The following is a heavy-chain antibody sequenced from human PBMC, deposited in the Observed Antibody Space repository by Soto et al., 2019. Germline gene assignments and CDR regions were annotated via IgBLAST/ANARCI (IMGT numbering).Heavy chain of an antibody. D-gene: IGHD2-15*01. CDR2: ISSSSSYI. CDR1: GFTFSSYS. CDR3: ARDLWTKGVVVAATSGSYFDY. Sequence: GGSLRLSCAASGFTFSSYSMNWVRQAPGKGLEWVSSISSSSSYIYYADSVKGRFTISRDNAKNSLYLQMNSLRAEDTAVYYCARDLWTKGVVVAATSGSYFDYSGPGTLVTV. J-gene: IGHJ4*02. V-gene: IGHV3-21*01.